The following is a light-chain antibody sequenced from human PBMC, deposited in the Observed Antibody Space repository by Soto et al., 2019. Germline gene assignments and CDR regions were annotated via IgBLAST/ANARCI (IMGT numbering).Light chain of an antibody. J-gene: IGKJ5*01. CDR2: GAS. CDR1: QSVSSSY. V-gene: IGKV3-20*01. CDR3: QRYGRSPPIT. Sequence: EIVLTQSPGTLSSSPGERSTLSFMASQSVSSSYLAWYQQTPGQAPRLLIYGASSRATGIPDRFSGRGSGTDFTLTISSLEPEDFAVYYCQRYGRSPPITFGQGTRLEIK.